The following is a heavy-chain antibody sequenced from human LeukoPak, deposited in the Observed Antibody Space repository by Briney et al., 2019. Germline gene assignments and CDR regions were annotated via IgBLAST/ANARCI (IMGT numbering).Heavy chain of an antibody. D-gene: IGHD3-10*01. V-gene: IGHV3-74*01. CDR2: INSDGSST. CDR3: ARVRQGRYFDY. CDR1: GFAFNEYT. J-gene: IGHJ4*02. Sequence: GGSLRLSCVASGFAFNEYTMHWVRQAPGKGLAWVSRINSDGSSTSYADSVKGRFTISRDNAKNTLYLQMNNLRAEDTAVYYCARVRQGRYFDYWGQGTLVTVSS.